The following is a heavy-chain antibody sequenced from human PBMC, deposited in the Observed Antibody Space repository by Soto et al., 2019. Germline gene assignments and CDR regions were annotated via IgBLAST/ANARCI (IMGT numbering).Heavy chain of an antibody. CDR3: VKDWAGAYGVEWFGP. J-gene: IGHJ5*02. CDR2: IYHSGST. V-gene: IGHV4-31*02. D-gene: IGHD2-21*01. CDR1: GDSITRGGYY. Sequence: QVQLQESGPGLVKPSQTLSLSSTVSGDSITRGGYYWNWIRQHRSKGMEWIGYIYHSGSTNYNPSLKSRVTISVDTSKNKLSLKLTNVTAADTAVYYCVKDWAGAYGVEWFGPWGQGILVTVSS.